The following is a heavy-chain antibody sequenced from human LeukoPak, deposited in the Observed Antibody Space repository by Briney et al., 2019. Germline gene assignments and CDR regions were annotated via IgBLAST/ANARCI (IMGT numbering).Heavy chain of an antibody. J-gene: IGHJ6*02. D-gene: IGHD5-12*01. CDR3: ARDQGGYSGYDYLVWGYYYGMDV. V-gene: IGHV3-7*01. Sequence: GGSLRLSCAASGFTFSSYWMSWVRQAPGKGLEWVANIKQDGSEKYYVDSEKGRFTISRDNAKNSLYLQMNSLRAEDTAVYYCARDQGGYSGYDYLVWGYYYGMDVWGQGTTVTVSS. CDR1: GFTFSSYW. CDR2: IKQDGSEK.